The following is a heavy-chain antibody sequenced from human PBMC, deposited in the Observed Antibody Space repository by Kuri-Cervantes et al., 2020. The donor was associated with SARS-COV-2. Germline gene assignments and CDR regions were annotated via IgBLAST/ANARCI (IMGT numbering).Heavy chain of an antibody. V-gene: IGHV1-2*04. D-gene: IGHD3-22*01. CDR1: GYTFTGYY. Sequence: ASVKVSCKASGYTFTGYYMHWVRQAPGQGLDWMGWINPNRGGTNYAQKLQGWVTMTRDTSISTAYMELSRLRSDDTAVYYCARDHGGGSVVVVIKSYYYYGMDVWGQGTTVTVSS. CDR2: INPNRGGT. J-gene: IGHJ6*02. CDR3: ARDHGGGSVVVVIKSYYYYGMDV.